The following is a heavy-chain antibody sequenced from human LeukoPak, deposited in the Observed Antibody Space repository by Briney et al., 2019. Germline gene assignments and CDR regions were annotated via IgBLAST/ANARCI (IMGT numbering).Heavy chain of an antibody. CDR1: GGSISSYY. V-gene: IGHV4-59*01. D-gene: IGHD4-17*01. CDR3: ARTGSTVTMLYPFDH. Sequence: SSETLSLTCTVSGGSISSYYWSWIRQPPGKGLECIGYIYYSGNTNYNPSLKSRVTISVDTSKNQFSLKLSSVTAADTAVYYCARTGSTVTMLYPFDHWGQGTLVTVSS. CDR2: IYYSGNT. J-gene: IGHJ4*02.